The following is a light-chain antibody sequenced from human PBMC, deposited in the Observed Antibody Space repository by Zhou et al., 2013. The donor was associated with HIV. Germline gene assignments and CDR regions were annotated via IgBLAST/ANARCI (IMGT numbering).Light chain of an antibody. CDR2: NAS. CDR1: QDISGW. CDR3: QQAHSFPYT. V-gene: IGKV1-12*01. J-gene: IGKJ2*01. Sequence: DIQMTQSPSYVSASVGDRVTITCRASQDISGWLAWYQQKPGKAPKFLISNASTLQSGVPSRFSGRGSGTDYTLTISSLQPEDYATYSCQQAHSFPYTFGQGTKV.